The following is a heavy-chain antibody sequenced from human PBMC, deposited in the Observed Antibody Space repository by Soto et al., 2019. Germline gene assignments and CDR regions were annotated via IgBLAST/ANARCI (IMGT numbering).Heavy chain of an antibody. D-gene: IGHD6-6*01. Sequence: GEYLRLSCAASGFTFDDYTMHWVRQAPGKCLEWVSLISWDGVSTYYADSVKGRFTISRDNSKNSLYLQMNSLRTEDTALYYCAKNHEQLAFYYGMDVWGQGTTVTVSS. V-gene: IGHV3-43*01. J-gene: IGHJ6*02. CDR2: ISWDGVST. CDR3: AKNHEQLAFYYGMDV. CDR1: GFTFDDYT.